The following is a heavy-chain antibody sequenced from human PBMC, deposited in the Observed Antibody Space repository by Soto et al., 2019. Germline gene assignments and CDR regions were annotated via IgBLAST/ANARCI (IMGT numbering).Heavy chain of an antibody. D-gene: IGHD6-19*01. CDR1: GFTLSSYS. CDR3: ARETGLRSSGWSYYFDF. Sequence: EVQLVESGGGLVQPGGSLRLSCAASGFTLSSYSMHWVRQDPGKGLEWVSYISGSGVTIYYADSVKCRFTISRDNAKNSLSVQMNSLRDEDTTVYFCARETGLRSSGWSYYFDFWGQGTRVPVSS. J-gene: IGHJ4*02. V-gene: IGHV3-48*02. CDR2: ISGSGVTI.